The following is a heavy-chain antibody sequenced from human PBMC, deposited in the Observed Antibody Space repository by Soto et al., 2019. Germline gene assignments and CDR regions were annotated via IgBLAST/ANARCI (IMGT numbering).Heavy chain of an antibody. D-gene: IGHD6-13*01. Sequence: VESLRISCRGSEYSFISYWIGWVRQMPGKGLEWMGIIYPGDSDTRYSPSFQGQVTISADKSISTAYLQWSSLKASDTAMYYCASAAAGTGLDYYYGMDVWGQGTTVTVSS. CDR1: EYSFISYW. V-gene: IGHV5-51*01. J-gene: IGHJ6*02. CDR3: ASAAAGTGLDYYYGMDV. CDR2: IYPGDSDT.